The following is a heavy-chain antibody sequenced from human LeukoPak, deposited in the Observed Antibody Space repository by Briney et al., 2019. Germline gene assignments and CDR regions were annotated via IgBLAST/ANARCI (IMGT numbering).Heavy chain of an antibody. V-gene: IGHV3-23*01. J-gene: IGHJ4*02. Sequence: GGTLRLSCAASGFTFSNYAMSWVRQAPGKGLECVSAISDSGDKTDYADSARGRFTIYRDNSKNTLYLQMNSLRAEDTAVYYCAKDLYDFWSGYYEPHDYWGQGTLVTVSS. CDR1: GFTFSNYA. CDR3: AKDLYDFWSGYYEPHDY. CDR2: ISDSGDKT. D-gene: IGHD3-3*01.